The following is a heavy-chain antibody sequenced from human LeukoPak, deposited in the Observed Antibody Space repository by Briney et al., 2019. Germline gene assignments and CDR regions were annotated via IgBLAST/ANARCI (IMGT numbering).Heavy chain of an antibody. D-gene: IGHD5-12*01. CDR2: ISAYNGNT. CDR3: ARVPSTWMHRSPSYYYMDV. V-gene: IGHV1-18*01. CDR1: GYTFTSYG. J-gene: IGHJ6*03. Sequence: ASVKVSCKASGYTFTSYGISWVRQAPGQGLEWMGWISAYNGNTNYAQKLQGRVTMTTDTSTSTAYMELRSLRSDDTAVYYCARVPSTWMHRSPSYYYMDVWGKGTTVTVSS.